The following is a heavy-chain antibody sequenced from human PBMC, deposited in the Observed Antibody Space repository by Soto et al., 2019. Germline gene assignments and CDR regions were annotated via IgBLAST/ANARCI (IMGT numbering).Heavy chain of an antibody. J-gene: IGHJ6*03. CDR1: GFIFSSYG. Sequence: QVQLVESGGGVVQSGRSLRLSCAASGFIFSSYGMHWVRQAPGKGLEWVTLISYDGITKYYADSVKGRFTISRDNSKNTLYLQMNCLRAEDTAVYYCAKGTDHCSSISCYMDVWGKGTTVTVSS. CDR3: AKGTDHCSSISCYMDV. D-gene: IGHD2-2*01. CDR2: ISYDGITK. V-gene: IGHV3-30*18.